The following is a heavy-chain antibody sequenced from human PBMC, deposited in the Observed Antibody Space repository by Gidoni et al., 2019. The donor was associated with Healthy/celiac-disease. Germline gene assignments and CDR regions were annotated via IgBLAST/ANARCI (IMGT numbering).Heavy chain of an antibody. Sequence: QVQLQESGPGLVKPSETLSLTCTVSGGSISSYYWSWIRQPPGKGLEWIGYIYYSGSTNYNPSLKSRVTISVDTSKNQFSLKLSSVTAADTAVYYCAREGRVSGRRGIFMFDPWGQGTLVTVSS. D-gene: IGHD6-19*01. CDR2: IYYSGST. CDR3: AREGRVSGRRGIFMFDP. V-gene: IGHV4-59*01. J-gene: IGHJ5*02. CDR1: GGSISSYY.